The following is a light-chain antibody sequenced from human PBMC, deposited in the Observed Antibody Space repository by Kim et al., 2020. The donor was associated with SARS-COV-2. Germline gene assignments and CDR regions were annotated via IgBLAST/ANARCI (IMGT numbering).Light chain of an antibody. V-gene: IGLV3-1*01. CDR3: QAWDRSIVV. CDR2: QHN. Sequence: SYELTQPPSVSVSPGQTASITCSGDTLGDKYPSWYQQKPGQSPVLVIYQHNKRPSGIPERFSGSNSGNTATLTISGTQALDEADYYCQAWDRSIVVFGRGTKLTVL. CDR1: TLGDKY. J-gene: IGLJ2*01.